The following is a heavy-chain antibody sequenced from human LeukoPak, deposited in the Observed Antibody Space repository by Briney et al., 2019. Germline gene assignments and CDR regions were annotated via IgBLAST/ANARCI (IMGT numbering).Heavy chain of an antibody. D-gene: IGHD3-10*01. CDR1: GGSLSNHY. J-gene: IGHJ4*02. CDR2: IYYSGST. Sequence: SETLSLTCTVSGGSLSNHYWSWLRQPPGEGLEWLGYIYYSGSTNYNPSLKSRVTISVDTTQNQFSLKLSSVTAADTAVYYCSRHDYGSGSYYNTGFDYGGQGTLVTVSA. CDR3: SRHDYGSGSYYNTGFDY. V-gene: IGHV4-59*08.